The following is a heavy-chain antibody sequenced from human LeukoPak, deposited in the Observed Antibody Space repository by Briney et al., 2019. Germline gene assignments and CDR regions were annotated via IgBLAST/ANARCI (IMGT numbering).Heavy chain of an antibody. J-gene: IGHJ4*02. Sequence: GGSLRLSCAASGFTFSSYSMTWVRQAPGKGLEWVSSISSISSYIYYADSVKGRFTISRDNAKNSLYLQMNSLRAEDTAVYYCARDLLNYGAKGPLVSWGQGNLVTVSS. CDR2: ISSISSYI. CDR1: GFTFSSYS. V-gene: IGHV3-21*01. CDR3: ARDLLNYGAKGPLVS. D-gene: IGHD4-23*01.